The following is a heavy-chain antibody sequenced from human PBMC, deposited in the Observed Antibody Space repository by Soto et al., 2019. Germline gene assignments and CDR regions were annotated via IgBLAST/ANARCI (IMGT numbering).Heavy chain of an antibody. Sequence: EVQLVQSGGGLGQPGGSLRLSCVASGFNFSTHSMNWVRQAPGKGLQWVSYISRGGSSANYPDSVKGRFTISRDNGKNSLYLQINSRRDEDAAVYYCTRDLVLVTSATGAFDVWGQGSMVTVSS. D-gene: IGHD2-8*02. CDR2: ISRGGSSA. CDR3: TRDLVLVTSATGAFDV. V-gene: IGHV3-48*02. J-gene: IGHJ3*01. CDR1: GFNFSTHS.